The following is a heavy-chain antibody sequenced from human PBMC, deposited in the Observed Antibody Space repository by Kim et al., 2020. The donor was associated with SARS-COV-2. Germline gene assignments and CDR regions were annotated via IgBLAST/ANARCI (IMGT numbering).Heavy chain of an antibody. J-gene: IGHJ3*01. D-gene: IGHD1-26*01. Sequence: DSAKGRFTFSRDNARNTVYLQMNSLRAEDTAVYYCARTTIDGEGGGAFDVWGQGTVVTVSS. V-gene: IGHV3-74*01. CDR3: ARTTIDGEGGGAFDV.